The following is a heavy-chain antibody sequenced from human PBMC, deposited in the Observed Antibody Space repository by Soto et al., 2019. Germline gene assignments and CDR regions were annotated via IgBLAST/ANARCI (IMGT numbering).Heavy chain of an antibody. J-gene: IGHJ4*02. D-gene: IGHD3-10*01. Sequence: EVQLLGSGGGLVQPGGSLRLSCAASGFTFNNYAMTWVRQAPGKGLEWVSAISGGGDTTSYADSVKGRFTVSRDGSKNTLYLQMSSLRAEDTALYYCAKGRGGSGSLTPRVDFWGQGTLLTVSS. CDR3: AKGRGGSGSLTPRVDF. CDR1: GFTFNNYA. CDR2: ISGGGDTT. V-gene: IGHV3-23*01.